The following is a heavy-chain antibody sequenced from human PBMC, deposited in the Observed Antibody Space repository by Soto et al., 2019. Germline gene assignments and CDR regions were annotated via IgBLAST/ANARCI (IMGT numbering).Heavy chain of an antibody. J-gene: IGHJ6*03. CDR2: IHLSGKT. V-gene: IGHV4-4*02. Sequence: QLHLQESGPGLVQPSGTMSLTCAFSGGSISGANFCRWVRQPPGNGLEWIGEIHLSGKTSYNPSLQRRVTISIDQSPHQMSLTLTSVKAADTAVYYCARELFEGYSPAGDCVQETRGK. D-gene: IGHD2-21*02. CDR3: ARELFEGYSPAGDCVQET. CDR1: GGSISGANF.